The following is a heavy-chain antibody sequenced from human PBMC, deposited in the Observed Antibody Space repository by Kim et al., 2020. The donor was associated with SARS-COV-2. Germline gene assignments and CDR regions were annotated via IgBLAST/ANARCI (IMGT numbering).Heavy chain of an antibody. Sequence: DSVKGRFTISRDNFKATLDLQMNRLRAEDTAIYYCAKVQDGSGPLILFDYWGRGTLVTVSS. V-gene: IGHV3-23*01. CDR3: AKVQDGSGPLILFDY. J-gene: IGHJ4*02. D-gene: IGHD6-19*01.